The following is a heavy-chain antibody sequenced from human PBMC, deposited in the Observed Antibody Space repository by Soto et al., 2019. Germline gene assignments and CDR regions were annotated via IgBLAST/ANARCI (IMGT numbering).Heavy chain of an antibody. Sequence: ASVKVSCKASGGTFSSYAISWVRQAPGQGLEWMGGIIPIFGTANYAQKFQGRVTITADESTSTAYMELSSLRSEDTAVYYCGSISGGYYYDSSGYYSLGAFDIWGQGTMVTVSS. V-gene: IGHV1-69*13. CDR2: IIPIFGTA. J-gene: IGHJ3*02. CDR3: GSISGGYYYDSSGYYSLGAFDI. D-gene: IGHD3-22*01. CDR1: GGTFSSYA.